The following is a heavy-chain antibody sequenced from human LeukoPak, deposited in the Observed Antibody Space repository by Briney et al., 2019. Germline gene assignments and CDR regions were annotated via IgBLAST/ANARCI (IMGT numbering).Heavy chain of an antibody. CDR1: GFTFSSYG. CDR2: ISYDGSNK. CDR3: AKDQSVGATSTYYYYGMDV. D-gene: IGHD1-26*01. Sequence: GSLRLSCAASGFTFSSYGMHWVRQAPGKGLEWVAVISYDGSNKYYADSVKGRFTISRDNSKNTLYLQMNSLRAEDTAVYYCAKDQSVGATSTYYYYGMDVWGQGTTVTVSS. J-gene: IGHJ6*02. V-gene: IGHV3-30*18.